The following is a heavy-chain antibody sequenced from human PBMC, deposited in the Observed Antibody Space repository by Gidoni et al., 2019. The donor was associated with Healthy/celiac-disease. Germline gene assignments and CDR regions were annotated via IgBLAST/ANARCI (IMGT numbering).Heavy chain of an antibody. D-gene: IGHD3-16*01. J-gene: IGHJ3*02. CDR2: IYYSGST. CDR1: GGSISSYY. CDR3: ARGIRGRNDAFDI. Sequence: QVQLQGSGPGLAEPSETLFLTRPVSGGSISSYYWSWIRQPPGKGLEWIGYIYYSGSTNYNPSLKSRVTISVDTSKNQFSLKLSSVTAADTAVYYCARGIRGRNDAFDIWGQGTMVTVSS. V-gene: IGHV4-59*01.